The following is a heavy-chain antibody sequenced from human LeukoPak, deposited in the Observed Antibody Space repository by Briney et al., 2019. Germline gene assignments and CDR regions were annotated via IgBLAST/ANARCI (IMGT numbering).Heavy chain of an antibody. Sequence: SETLSLTCTVSGGSISSGGYYWSWIRQPPGKGLEWIGEINHSGSTNYNPSLKSRVTITVDTSKNQFSLELNSVTAADTALYFCTTLYYYDTTGYYWRGFDYWGQGVLVTVSS. CDR1: GGSISSGGYY. CDR3: TTLYYYDTTGYYWRGFDY. CDR2: INHSGST. D-gene: IGHD3-22*01. V-gene: IGHV4-39*07. J-gene: IGHJ4*02.